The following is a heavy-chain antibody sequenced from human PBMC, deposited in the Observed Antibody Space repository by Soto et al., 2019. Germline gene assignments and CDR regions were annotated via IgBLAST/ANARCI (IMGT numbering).Heavy chain of an antibody. CDR1: GGSFTAFF. CDR2: IKHSGNT. CDR3: ARAPTRGYSTFFGRYHYCMDV. J-gene: IGHJ6*03. Sequence: PSEPLSLTCHVYGGSFTAFFSRYVRQPAWKCLEWIVEIKHSGNTNYNPSHKCRVTISIDTSKNQFSLLVSAVTAADTAVYYCARAPTRGYSTFFGRYHYCMDVWGQGTTVTVSS. V-gene: IGHV4-34*01. D-gene: IGHD6-13*01.